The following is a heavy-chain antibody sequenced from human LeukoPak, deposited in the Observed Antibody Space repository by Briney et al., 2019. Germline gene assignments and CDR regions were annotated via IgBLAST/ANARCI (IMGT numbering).Heavy chain of an antibody. J-gene: IGHJ4*02. D-gene: IGHD3-22*01. CDR1: GYTFSGYY. Sequence: ASVKVSCKASGYTFSGYYMHWVRQAPGQGLEWMGWINPNSGGTNYAQKFQGWVTMTGNTSISTAYMELSRLRSDDTAVYYCAKEKYYFDSSGYYDYWGQGTLVTVSS. CDR2: INPNSGGT. V-gene: IGHV1-2*04. CDR3: AKEKYYFDSSGYYDY.